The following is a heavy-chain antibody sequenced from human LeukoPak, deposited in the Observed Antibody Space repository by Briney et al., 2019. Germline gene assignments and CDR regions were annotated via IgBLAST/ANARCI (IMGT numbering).Heavy chain of an antibody. J-gene: IGHJ1*01. V-gene: IGHV3-15*06. D-gene: IGHD3-10*01. CDR2: IKNKNSGRTT. CDR3: VTDGGLLPYYLTY. CDR1: GFIFPNAW. Sequence: RGGSVRLSCAASGFIFPNAWMHWVRQAPGKGLEWLGRIKNKNSGRTTNYIAPVKGRFTIARDDSRNTLYLEMDSLKTDDTAIYDCVTDGGLLPYYLTYWGQGTRVSVS.